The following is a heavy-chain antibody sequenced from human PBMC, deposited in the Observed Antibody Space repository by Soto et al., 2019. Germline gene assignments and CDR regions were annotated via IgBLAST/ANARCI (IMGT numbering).Heavy chain of an antibody. CDR3: AGGRGGYSSSWY. V-gene: IGHV4-59*01. J-gene: IGHJ4*02. Sequence: SETLSLTCTVSGASISSYYWSWIRQPPGKGLEWIGYIYYSGGSNYNPSLKSRVTMSLDTSKHRFSLNLSSVTAAGTAFYYCAGGRGGYSSSWYWGQGTLVTVSS. CDR2: IYYSGGS. D-gene: IGHD6-13*01. CDR1: GASISSYY.